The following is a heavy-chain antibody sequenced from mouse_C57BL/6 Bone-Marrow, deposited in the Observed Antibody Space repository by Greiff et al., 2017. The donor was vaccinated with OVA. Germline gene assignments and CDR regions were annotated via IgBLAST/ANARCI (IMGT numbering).Heavy chain of an antibody. J-gene: IGHJ1*03. CDR1: GYAFSSYW. CDR2: IYPGDGDT. CDR3: AREEVYGEDWYFDV. D-gene: IGHD2-13*01. V-gene: IGHV1-80*01. Sequence: VQLQQSGAELVKPGASVKISCKASGYAFSSYWMNWVKQRPGKGLEWIGQIYPGDGDTNYNGKFKGKATLTADKSSSTAYMQLSSLTSEDSAVYFCAREEVYGEDWYFDVWGTGTTVTVSS.